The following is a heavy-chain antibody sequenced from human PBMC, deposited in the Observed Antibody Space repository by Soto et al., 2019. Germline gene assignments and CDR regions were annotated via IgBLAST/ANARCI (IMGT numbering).Heavy chain of an antibody. CDR3: SKGEMSTIRNSFDP. Sequence: GGSLRLSCTASGFNTRFYSMSWVRQTPGKGLEWVAALSRSGGATYYADSVRGRFTISRDASKDTLFLQMSDLRAEDTALYYCSKGEMSTIRNSFDPWGQGTLVTVSS. V-gene: IGHV3-23*01. CDR1: GFNTRFYS. D-gene: IGHD1-7*01. CDR2: LSRSGGAT. J-gene: IGHJ5*02.